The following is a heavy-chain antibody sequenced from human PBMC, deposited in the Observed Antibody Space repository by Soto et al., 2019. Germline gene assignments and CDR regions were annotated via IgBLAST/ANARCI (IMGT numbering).Heavy chain of an antibody. D-gene: IGHD3-22*01. Sequence: QVQLVESGGGVVLPGRSLRLSCAASGFTFSSYGMHWVRQAPGKGLEWVAVISYDGSNKYYADSVKGRFTISRDNSKNTLYLQMNSLRAEDTAVYYCAKDSWNDSSGYFDAFDIWGQGTMVTVSS. J-gene: IGHJ3*02. CDR3: AKDSWNDSSGYFDAFDI. V-gene: IGHV3-30*18. CDR1: GFTFSSYG. CDR2: ISYDGSNK.